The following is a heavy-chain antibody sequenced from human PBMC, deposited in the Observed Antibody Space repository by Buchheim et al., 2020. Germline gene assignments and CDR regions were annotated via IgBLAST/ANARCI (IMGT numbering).Heavy chain of an antibody. J-gene: IGHJ4*02. CDR3: AKGGDILTGYYDYFDY. CDR1: GFTFSSYG. V-gene: IGHV3-30*18. Sequence: QVQLVESGGGVVQPGRSLRLSCAASGFTFSSYGMHWVRQAPGKGLEWVAVISYDGSNKYYADSVKGRFTISRDNSKNTLYLQMNSLRAEDTAVYYCAKGGDILTGYYDYFDYWGQGTL. CDR2: ISYDGSNK. D-gene: IGHD3-9*01.